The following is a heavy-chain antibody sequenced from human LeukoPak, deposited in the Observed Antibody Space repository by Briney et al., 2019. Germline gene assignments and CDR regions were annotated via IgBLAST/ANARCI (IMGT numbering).Heavy chain of an antibody. V-gene: IGHV4-59*01. D-gene: IGHD1-26*01. CDR1: GGSISSYY. Sequence: SETLSLTCTVSGGSISSYYWSWIRQPPGKGLEWIGYIYYSGSTNYNPSLKSRVTISVDTSKNQFSLKLSSVTAADTAVYYCARDRSGSMESWGRGTLVTVSS. CDR3: ARDRSGSMES. CDR2: IYYSGST. J-gene: IGHJ4*02.